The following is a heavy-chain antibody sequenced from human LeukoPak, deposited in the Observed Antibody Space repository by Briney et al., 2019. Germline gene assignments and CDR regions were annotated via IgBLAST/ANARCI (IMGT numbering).Heavy chain of an antibody. CDR2: ISYDGSNK. V-gene: IGHV3-30*04. CDR3: ARVRGPLTSHCYPDY. Sequence: PGGSLRLSCAASGFTFSSYAMHWVRQAPGKGLEWVAVISYDGSNKYYADSVKGRFTISRDNSKNTLYLQMNSLRAEDTAVYYCARVRGPLTSHCYPDYWGQGTLVTVSS. D-gene: IGHD2-15*01. CDR1: GFTFSSYA. J-gene: IGHJ4*02.